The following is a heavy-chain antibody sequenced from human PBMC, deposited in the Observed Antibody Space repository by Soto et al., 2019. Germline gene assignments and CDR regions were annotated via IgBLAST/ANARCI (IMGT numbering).Heavy chain of an antibody. CDR3: ARRQSSPWFDP. D-gene: IGHD2-15*01. J-gene: IGHJ5*02. CDR1: GGSLSSSNYY. CDR2: IYYSGST. V-gene: IGHV4-39*01. Sequence: SETLSLTCTVSGGSLSSSNYYWGLVRQPPGKGLEWIGNIYYSGSTYYNPSLKSRVTISVDTSKNQFSLKLNSLTAADTAVYYCARRQSSPWFDPWGQGTLVTVSS.